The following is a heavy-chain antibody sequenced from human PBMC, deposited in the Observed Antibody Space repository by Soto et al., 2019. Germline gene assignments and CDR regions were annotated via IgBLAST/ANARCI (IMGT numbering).Heavy chain of an antibody. CDR3: ARDTHYDFWSGRFDY. J-gene: IGHJ4*02. V-gene: IGHV1-3*01. D-gene: IGHD3-3*01. CDR1: GYTFPSYA. CDR2: INAGNGNT. Sequence: APVKVSFKASGYTFPSYAMHWGGQAPGQRFEWMGWINAGNGNTKILRKFQGRVTITRDTSASTAYMELSSLRSEDTAVYYCARDTHYDFWSGRFDYWGQGTLVTVSS.